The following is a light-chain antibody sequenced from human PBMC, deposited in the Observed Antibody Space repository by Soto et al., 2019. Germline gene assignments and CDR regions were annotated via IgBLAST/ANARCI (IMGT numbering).Light chain of an antibody. J-gene: IGKJ1*01. V-gene: IGKV1-5*01. CDR2: DAS. Sequence: DIQMTQSPSTLSASVGDRVTITCRASQSISDWVAWYQQKPGKAPNLLIFDASILKSGIPSRFSGSGSGTEFTLTISSLQSDDFATYYCLQYNSYSWTFGQGTKVEIK. CDR1: QSISDW. CDR3: LQYNSYSWT.